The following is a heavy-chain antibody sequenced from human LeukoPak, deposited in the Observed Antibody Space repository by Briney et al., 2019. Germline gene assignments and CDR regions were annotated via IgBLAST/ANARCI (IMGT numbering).Heavy chain of an antibody. Sequence: PAETLSFTCTVSGGSISSSSYYWGWIRQPPGKGLEWIGSIYYSGSTYYNPSLKSRVTISVDTSKNQFSLKLSSVTAADTAVYYCARVERAGHFDYWGRGTLVTVSS. CDR3: ARVERAGHFDY. J-gene: IGHJ4*02. V-gene: IGHV4-39*07. CDR1: GGSISSSSYY. D-gene: IGHD6-19*01. CDR2: IYYSGST.